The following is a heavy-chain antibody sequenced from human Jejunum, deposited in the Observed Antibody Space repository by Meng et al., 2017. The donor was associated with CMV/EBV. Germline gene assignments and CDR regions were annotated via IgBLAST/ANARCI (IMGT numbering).Heavy chain of an antibody. Sequence: VRRPESGPGLVKLSETLSLTCTVSGDSMSSGDYYWSWIRQPAGKGLEWIGRKYTSGSTNYNPSLKSRVTISVETSKNQFSLRLTSVTAADTAVYYCATGVADFEYWGQGTLVTVSS. CDR3: ATGVADFEY. CDR1: GDSMSSGDYY. J-gene: IGHJ4*02. V-gene: IGHV4-61*02. D-gene: IGHD6-19*01. CDR2: KYTSGST.